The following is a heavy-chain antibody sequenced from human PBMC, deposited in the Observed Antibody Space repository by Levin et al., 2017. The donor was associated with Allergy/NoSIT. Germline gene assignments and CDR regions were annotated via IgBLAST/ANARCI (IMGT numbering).Heavy chain of an antibody. CDR1: GFTFDDYG. Sequence: GESLKISCAASGFTFDDYGMSWVRQAPGKGLEWVSGINWNGGSTGYADSVKGRFTISRDNAKNSLYLQMNSLRAEDTALYHCARAYGGMTTVTYWFDPWGQGTLVTVSS. D-gene: IGHD4-17*01. CDR3: ARAYGGMTTVTYWFDP. J-gene: IGHJ5*02. CDR2: INWNGGST. V-gene: IGHV3-20*01.